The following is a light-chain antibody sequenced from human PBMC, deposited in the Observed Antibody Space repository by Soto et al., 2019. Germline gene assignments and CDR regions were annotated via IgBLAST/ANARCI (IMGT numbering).Light chain of an antibody. CDR3: QSYDSSLRDVV. V-gene: IGLV1-40*01. Sequence: QLVLTQPPSVSAAPGQRVTISCTGSSSNIGAGYDVHWYQQLPGTAPKLLIYGNSNRPSGVPDRFSASKSGTSASLAITGLQTEDEADYYCQSYDSSLRDVVFGGGTKVTVL. CDR2: GNS. CDR1: SSNIGAGYD. J-gene: IGLJ2*01.